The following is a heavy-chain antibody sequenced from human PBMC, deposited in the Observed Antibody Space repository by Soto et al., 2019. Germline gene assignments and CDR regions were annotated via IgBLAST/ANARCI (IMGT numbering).Heavy chain of an antibody. CDR3: ARHTPYTSSWSSNFDS. CDR2: LYYSGST. J-gene: IGHJ4*02. Sequence: PSETLSLTCTVSGASIGGFYWSWIRQTPGKGLEWIAYLYYSGSTNYNPSLKSRVTVSSDMPKNQLSLKLSSVTAADTAIYYCARHTPYTSSWSSNFDSWGQGALVTVSS. D-gene: IGHD6-13*01. V-gene: IGHV4-59*08. CDR1: GASIGGFY.